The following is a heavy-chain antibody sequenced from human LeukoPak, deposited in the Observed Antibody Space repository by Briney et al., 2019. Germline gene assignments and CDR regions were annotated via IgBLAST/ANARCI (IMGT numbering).Heavy chain of an antibody. CDR2: FFLKGST. CDR1: GYSITSAYY. V-gene: IGHV4-38-2*02. J-gene: IGHJ4*02. Sequence: SETLSLTCTVSGYSITSAYYWGWIRQPPGKGLEWIGSFFLKGSTYYNPSLKSRVTISVDTSKNQFSLKLSSVTAADTAVYYCARVMAYYYDSSGYYFDYWGQGTLVTVSS. CDR3: ARVMAYYYDSSGYYFDY. D-gene: IGHD3-22*01.